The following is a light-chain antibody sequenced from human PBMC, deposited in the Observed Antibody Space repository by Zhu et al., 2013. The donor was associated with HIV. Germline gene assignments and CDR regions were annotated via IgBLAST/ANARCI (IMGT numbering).Light chain of an antibody. V-gene: IGKV1-5*01. Sequence: EIQMTQTPSTLPASVGDRVTITCRASQSVSKWVAWYQQKPGKAPKLLIYDASTLETGVPLRFRGSGSGTEFTLTISSLQPEDVATYYCQKYNSAPPIFTFGPGTKVDIK. CDR1: QSVSKW. J-gene: IGKJ3*01. CDR3: QKYNSAPPIFT. CDR2: DAS.